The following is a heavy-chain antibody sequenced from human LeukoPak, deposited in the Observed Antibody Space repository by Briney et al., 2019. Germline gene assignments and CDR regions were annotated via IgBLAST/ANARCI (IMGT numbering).Heavy chain of an antibody. Sequence: SETLSLTCAVYGGSFSGHYWSCIRQPPGKGLEWIGEIDHSGSTNYNPSLKSRVTISLATSKNQFSLNLTSVTAADTAVYYCHMVRGGGYFDYWGQGTLVTVSS. D-gene: IGHD3-10*01. CDR3: HMVRGGGYFDY. CDR2: IDHSGST. J-gene: IGHJ4*02. V-gene: IGHV4-34*01. CDR1: GGSFSGHY.